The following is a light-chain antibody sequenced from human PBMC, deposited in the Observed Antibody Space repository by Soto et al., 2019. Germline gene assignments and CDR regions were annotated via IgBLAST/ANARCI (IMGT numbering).Light chain of an antibody. Sequence: SYELTQPPSVSVAPGKTARITCGGDKIGRKSVNWYQQKPGQAPVLVIYYDTDRPSGIPERFSGSNSGNTATLTISRVEAGDEADYHCQVWDRSSDHTVVFGGGTKLTVL. J-gene: IGLJ2*01. CDR2: YDT. V-gene: IGLV3-21*04. CDR3: QVWDRSSDHTVV. CDR1: KIGRKS.